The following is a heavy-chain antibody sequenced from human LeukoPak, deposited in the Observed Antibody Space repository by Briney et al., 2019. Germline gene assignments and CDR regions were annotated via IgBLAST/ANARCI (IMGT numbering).Heavy chain of an antibody. V-gene: IGHV3-48*04. J-gene: IGHJ4*02. Sequence: GGSLRLSCAASGSTFSSHTMNWVRQAPGKGQEWISYISNTGSVIYYADSVKGRFTISRDNAKNSLYLQMNSLRAEDTAVYYCARCSSTGCASSPLAGYLYWGQGTLVTVSS. CDR1: GSTFSSHT. D-gene: IGHD2-2*01. CDR3: ARCSSTGCASSPLAGYLY. CDR2: ISNTGSVI.